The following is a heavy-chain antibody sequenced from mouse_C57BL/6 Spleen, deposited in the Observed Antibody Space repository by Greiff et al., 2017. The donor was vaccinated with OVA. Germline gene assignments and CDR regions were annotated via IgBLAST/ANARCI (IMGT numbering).Heavy chain of an antibody. CDR2: INPNNGGT. J-gene: IGHJ1*03. CDR3: ASHYYGSSHWYFDV. Sequence: VQLQQSGPYLFPPFSSVNLPCKASGYTFPYSPLDRGKQSHGKSLECIGDINPNNGGTIYNQKFKGKATLTVDKSSSTAYMELRSLTSEDTAVYYCASHYYGSSHWYFDVWGTGTTVTVSS. CDR1: GYTFPYSP. V-gene: IGHV1-18*01. D-gene: IGHD1-1*01.